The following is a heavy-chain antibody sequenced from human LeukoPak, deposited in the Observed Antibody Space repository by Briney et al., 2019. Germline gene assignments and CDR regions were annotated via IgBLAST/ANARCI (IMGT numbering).Heavy chain of an antibody. V-gene: IGHV3-23*01. D-gene: IGHD2-21*02. CDR1: GFTFSSQA. J-gene: IGHJ3*01. Sequence: GGSLRLSCAASGFTFSSQAMNWVRQSPGKGLEWVSAINGDGGNTYYAGSVKGRFTISRDNSKNTLYLQMNSLRVDDTAVYYCAKPKLLHAFDFWGQGTTVTVSS. CDR2: INGDGGNT. CDR3: AKPKLLHAFDF.